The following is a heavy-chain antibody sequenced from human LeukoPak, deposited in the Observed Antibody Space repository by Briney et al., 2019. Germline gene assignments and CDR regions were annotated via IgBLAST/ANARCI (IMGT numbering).Heavy chain of an antibody. V-gene: IGHV3-53*05. Sequence: PGGSLRLTCAASGFIISHNYMTWVRQAPGKGLEWVSVIYIDGTTYYADSVKGRFTISRDNAKNSLYLQMNSLRAEDMALYYCAKVSSMGDAFDIWGQGTMVTVSS. CDR3: AKVSSMGDAFDI. CDR1: GFIISHNY. D-gene: IGHD2-2*01. CDR2: IYIDGTT. J-gene: IGHJ3*02.